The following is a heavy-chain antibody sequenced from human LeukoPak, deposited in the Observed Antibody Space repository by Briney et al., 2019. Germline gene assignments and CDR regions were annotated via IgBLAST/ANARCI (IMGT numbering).Heavy chain of an antibody. J-gene: IGHJ5*02. V-gene: IGHV1-46*01. D-gene: IGHD6-19*01. CDR1: GYAFTGYP. CDR2: IHPSGGST. Sequence: GASVKVSCKPSGYAFTGYPMHWVRQAPGQGLEWMGIIHPSGGSTTYAEKCQGRVTVTRDTTTNTVYMELRSLRSEDTAIYYFARDSLPTDIAMAGGNWFDPWGQGTLVTVSS. CDR3: ARDSLPTDIAMAGGNWFDP.